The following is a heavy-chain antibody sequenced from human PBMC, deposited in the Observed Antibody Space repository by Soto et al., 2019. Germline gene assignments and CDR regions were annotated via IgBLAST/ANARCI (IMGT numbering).Heavy chain of an antibody. V-gene: IGHV1-8*01. CDR1: GYTFTSYD. J-gene: IGHJ5*02. CDR3: ARGVKYGAYSRWFDP. CDR2: MNPNSGNT. Sequence: QVQLVQSGAEVKKPGASVKVSCKASGYTFTSYDINWVRQATGQGLEYLGWMNPNSGNTGYVQKFQGRVTMTRNTSIRTAYMELRGLRSEETAVYYCARGVKYGAYSRWFDPWGQGTRGTVSS. D-gene: IGHD4-17*01.